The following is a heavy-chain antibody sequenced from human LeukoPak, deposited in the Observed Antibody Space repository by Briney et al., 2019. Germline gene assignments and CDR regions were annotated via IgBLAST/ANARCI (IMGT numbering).Heavy chain of an antibody. CDR2: TNQDGSAK. J-gene: IGHJ6*02. CDR3: ATYTRWVAGDV. V-gene: IGHV3-7*01. Sequence: PGGSLRLSCAASGFTFSDSWMSWVRQAPGKGLEWVANTNQDGSAKGYVDSVKGRFTISRDNARNSLYLQMSSLRPEDTAVYYCATYTRWVAGDVWGQGTTVTVSS. D-gene: IGHD3-16*01. CDR1: GFTFSDSW.